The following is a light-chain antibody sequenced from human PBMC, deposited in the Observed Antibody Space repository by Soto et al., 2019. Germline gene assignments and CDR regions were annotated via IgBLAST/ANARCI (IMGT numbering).Light chain of an antibody. J-gene: IGLJ1*01. Sequence: QSALTQPRSVSGSPGQSVTISCTGTSSDVGGYNYVSWYQQHPGKAPKLVIYEVNKRPSGVPDHFSGSKSGNTASLTISGLQAEDEADYFCCSYAGSYTYVFGTGTKVTVL. CDR1: SSDVGGYNY. CDR3: CSYAGSYTYV. CDR2: EVN. V-gene: IGLV2-11*01.